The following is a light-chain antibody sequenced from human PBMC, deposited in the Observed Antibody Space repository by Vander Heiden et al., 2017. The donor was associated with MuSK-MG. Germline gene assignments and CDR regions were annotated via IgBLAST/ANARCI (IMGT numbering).Light chain of an antibody. CDR1: SPNIGSNT. CDR3: AAWDDSLNGWV. J-gene: IGLJ3*02. V-gene: IGLV1-44*01. Sequence: QSVLTQPPSASGTPGQRVTISCSGSSPNIGSNTVNWYQLLPGTAPKLLIYSNNQRPSGVPDRFSGSKSGTSASLATSGLQSEDEADYYCAAWDDSLNGWVFGGGTKLTVL. CDR2: SNN.